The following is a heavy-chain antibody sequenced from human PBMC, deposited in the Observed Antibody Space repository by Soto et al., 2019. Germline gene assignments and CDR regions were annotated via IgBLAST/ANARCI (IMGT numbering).Heavy chain of an antibody. CDR3: AGRVGTTVY. J-gene: IGHJ4*02. V-gene: IGHV5-51*01. CDR2: VTPGNSDT. Sequence: DVQLGQSGAEVKEPGESLKIWCKASGYSFSPSCVGWVRQMTGKGMEWRGIVTPGNSDTKYSPSLQGQVTIADDTTISTAYLQWSLLKAADTAMYYCAGRVGTTVYWGQGTLVTVSS. D-gene: IGHD1-26*01. CDR1: GYSFSPSC.